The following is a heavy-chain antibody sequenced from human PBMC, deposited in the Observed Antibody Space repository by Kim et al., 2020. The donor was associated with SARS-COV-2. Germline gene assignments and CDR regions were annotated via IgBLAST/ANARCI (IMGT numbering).Heavy chain of an antibody. CDR1: GFTFSSYG. J-gene: IGHJ6*02. Sequence: GGSLRLSCAASGFTFSSYGMHWVRQAPGKGLEWVAVIWYDGSNKYYADSVKGRFTISRDNSKNTLYLQMNSLRAEDTAVYYCARDGTYYDILTLWDESYYYYYGMDVWGQGTTVTVSS. V-gene: IGHV3-33*01. D-gene: IGHD3-9*01. CDR3: ARDGTYYDILTLWDESYYYYYGMDV. CDR2: IWYDGSNK.